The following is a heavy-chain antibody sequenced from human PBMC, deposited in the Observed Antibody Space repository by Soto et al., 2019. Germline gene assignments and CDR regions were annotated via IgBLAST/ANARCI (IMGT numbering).Heavy chain of an antibody. V-gene: IGHV6-1*01. CDR3: ARELPYYVSSDSYLEY. CDR2: TYYRSRWYN. J-gene: IGHJ4*02. Sequence: SQTLSLTCAISGDSVSGNSAAWNWIRQSPSRGLEWLGRTYYRSRWYNDYAVSVKSRITVTPDTYKNQFSLHLNSVTPEDTAVYYCARELPYYVSSDSYLEYWGQGALVTVSS. D-gene: IGHD3-16*01. CDR1: GDSVSGNSAA.